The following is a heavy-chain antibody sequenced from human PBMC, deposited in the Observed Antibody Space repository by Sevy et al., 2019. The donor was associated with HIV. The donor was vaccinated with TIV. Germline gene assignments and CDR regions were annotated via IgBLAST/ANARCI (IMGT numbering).Heavy chain of an antibody. D-gene: IGHD2-2*01. V-gene: IGHV3-7*03. CDR1: GFTFSSYW. Sequence: GGSLRLSCAASGFTFSSYWMSWVRQAPGKGLEWVANIKQDGCEKYYVDSVKGRFTISRDNAKNSLYLQMNSLRAEDTAVYYCARVRSSTSSYYFDYWGQGTLVTVSS. CDR2: IKQDGCEK. J-gene: IGHJ4*02. CDR3: ARVRSSTSSYYFDY.